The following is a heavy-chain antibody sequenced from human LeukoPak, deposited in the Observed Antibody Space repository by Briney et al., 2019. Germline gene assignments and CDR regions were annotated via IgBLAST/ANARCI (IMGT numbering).Heavy chain of an antibody. CDR3: ARDDFDAAYGSGGSCYPSRWYYYYGMDV. Sequence: PGGSLRLSCAASGFTFSSYAMHWVRQAPGKGLEWVAVISYDGSNKYYADSVRGRFTISRDNSKNTLYLQMNSLRAEDTAVYYCARDDFDAAYGSGGSCYPSRWYYYYGMDVWGKGTTVTVSS. V-gene: IGHV3-30*04. CDR1: GFTFSSYA. J-gene: IGHJ6*04. D-gene: IGHD2-15*01. CDR2: ISYDGSNK.